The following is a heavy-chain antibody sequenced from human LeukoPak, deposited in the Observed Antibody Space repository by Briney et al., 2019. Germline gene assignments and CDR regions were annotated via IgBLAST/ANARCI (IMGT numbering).Heavy chain of an antibody. J-gene: IGHJ5*02. CDR2: ISSSSSYI. D-gene: IGHD6-13*01. CDR1: GFTFSSYS. V-gene: IGHV3-21*01. Sequence: GGSLRLSCAASGFTFSSYSMNWVRQAPGKGLEWVSSISSSSSYIYYADSVKGRFTISRDNAKNSLYLQMNSLRAEDTAVYCCARDWGHSSSWYVDWFDPWGQGTLVTVSS. CDR3: ARDWGHSSSWYVDWFDP.